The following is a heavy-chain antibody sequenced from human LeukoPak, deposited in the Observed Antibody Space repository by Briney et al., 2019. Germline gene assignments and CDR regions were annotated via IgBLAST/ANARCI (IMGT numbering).Heavy chain of an antibody. CDR1: GFPFDDYG. V-gene: IGHV3-20*04. D-gene: IGHD6-19*01. CDR2: INWDGGST. J-gene: IGHJ3*02. CDR3: ARTVSSAGWSDDAFDI. Sequence: GSLRLSCAASGFPFDDYGMGWARQTPGKGLEWGSGINWDGGSTGYADSVKGRFTISRDNAKNFLYLQMNSLRAEDTALYYCARTVSSAGWSDDAFDIWGQGTMVTVSS.